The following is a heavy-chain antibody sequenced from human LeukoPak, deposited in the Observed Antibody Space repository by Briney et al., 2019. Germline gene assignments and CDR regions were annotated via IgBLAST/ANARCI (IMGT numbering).Heavy chain of an antibody. V-gene: IGHV3-33*01. CDR1: GFTFSSYG. CDR3: ARTNSSGWYKRAFDL. CDR2: IWYDGSNK. D-gene: IGHD6-19*01. J-gene: IGHJ3*01. Sequence: PGGSLRLSCAASGFTFSSYGMHWVRQAPGKGLEWVAVIWYDGSNKYYADSVKGRFTISRDNSKNTLYLQMNSLRAEDTAVYYCARTNSSGWYKRAFDLWGQGTMVTVSS.